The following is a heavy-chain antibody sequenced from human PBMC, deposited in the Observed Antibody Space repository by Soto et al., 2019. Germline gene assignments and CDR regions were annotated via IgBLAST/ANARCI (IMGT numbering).Heavy chain of an antibody. CDR1: GFTFSSYW. Sequence: EVQLVESGGGLVQPGGSLRLSCAASGFTFSSYWMSWVRQAPGKGLEWVANIKQDGSEKYYVDSVKGRFTISRDNAKNTLYLQMNSLRAEDTAVYYCARDPSIVVDGRHYYYYYGMDVWGQGTTVTVSS. D-gene: IGHD6-19*01. J-gene: IGHJ6*02. CDR2: IKQDGSEK. CDR3: ARDPSIVVDGRHYYYYYGMDV. V-gene: IGHV3-7*01.